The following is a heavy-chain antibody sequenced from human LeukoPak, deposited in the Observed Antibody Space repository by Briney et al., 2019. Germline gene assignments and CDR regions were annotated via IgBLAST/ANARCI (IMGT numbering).Heavy chain of an antibody. D-gene: IGHD4-11*01. CDR1: GSTFSSYW. V-gene: IGHV3-7*01. CDR3: ARVMMGATVTTFHYYCMDV. Sequence: GGSLRLSCAASGSTFSSYWMSWVRQAPGKGLEWVANIKQDGSEKYYVDSVKGRFTISRDNAKNSLYLQMNSLRAEDTAIYYCARVMMGATVTTFHYYCMDVWGVGTTVTVSS. J-gene: IGHJ6*03. CDR2: IKQDGSEK.